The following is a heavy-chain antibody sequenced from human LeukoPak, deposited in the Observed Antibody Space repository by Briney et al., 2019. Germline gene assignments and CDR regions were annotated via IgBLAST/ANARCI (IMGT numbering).Heavy chain of an antibody. CDR3: ARAPLEGSGSALSGDY. CDR2: MNPNTGNR. J-gene: IGHJ4*02. Sequence: GASVKVSCKASGYTFSTYEINWVRPATGQGLEWMGWMNPNTGNRGYAQKFQGRITMTRNTSISTAYMELSSLRSDDTAVYYCARAPLEGSGSALSGDYWGQGTLVTVSS. D-gene: IGHD3-10*01. V-gene: IGHV1-8*01. CDR1: GYTFSTYE.